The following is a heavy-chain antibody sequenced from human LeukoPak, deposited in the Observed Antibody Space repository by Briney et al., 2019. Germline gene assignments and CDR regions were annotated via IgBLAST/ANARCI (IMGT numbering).Heavy chain of an antibody. CDR3: ARHDSFIPY. V-gene: IGHV3-23*01. Sequence: SGGSLRLSCVASGFTFSDYAVSWVRQAPGKGLEWVSGISDSGGSTYYADSVKGRCTISRDNSKNTVSLQMNNLRAEDTAVYFCARHDSFIPYWGQGTLVTVTS. CDR2: ISDSGGST. CDR1: GFTFSDYA. J-gene: IGHJ4*02. D-gene: IGHD3-16*02.